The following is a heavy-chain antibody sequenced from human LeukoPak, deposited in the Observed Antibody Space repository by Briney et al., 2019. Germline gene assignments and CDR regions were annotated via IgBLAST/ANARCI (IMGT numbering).Heavy chain of an antibody. J-gene: IGHJ4*02. CDR3: AKVLALYGDYDY. CDR2: ISNSGGST. Sequence: GGSLRLTCAASGFTFSSYAMSWARQAPGKGLEWVSAISNSGGSTYYADSVKGRFTISRDNSKNTLYLQMNSLRAEDTAVYYCAKVLALYGDYDYWGQGTLVTVSS. CDR1: GFTFSSYA. D-gene: IGHD4-17*01. V-gene: IGHV3-23*01.